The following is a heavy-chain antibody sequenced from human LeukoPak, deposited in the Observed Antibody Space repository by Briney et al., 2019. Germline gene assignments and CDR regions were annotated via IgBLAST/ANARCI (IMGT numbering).Heavy chain of an antibody. CDR1: GFTFSSYA. CDR2: LSGSGGNT. Sequence: GGSLRLSCTASGFTFSSYAMSWVRQAPGKGLEWVSALSGSGGNTYYADSVKGRFTISRDNSKNTLYLQMNSLRAEDTATYYCAKRDRPCSGDCSAPYYFDYWGQGTLVTVSS. J-gene: IGHJ4*02. V-gene: IGHV3-23*01. CDR3: AKRDRPCSGDCSAPYYFDY. D-gene: IGHD2-21*02.